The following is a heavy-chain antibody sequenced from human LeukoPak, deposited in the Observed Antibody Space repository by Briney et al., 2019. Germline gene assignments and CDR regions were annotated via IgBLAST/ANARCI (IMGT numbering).Heavy chain of an antibody. D-gene: IGHD1-1*01. J-gene: IGHJ4*02. V-gene: IGHV3-53*05. CDR1: GFTVSNNY. CDR3: AKDTPTTGYHLDS. Sequence: GGSLRLSCAASGFTVSNNYMSWVRQAPGKGLEWVSVVYSGGSTYYADSVKGRFTISRDNSENTLYLQINSLRVEDTAVYYCAKDTPTTGYHLDSWGQGTLVTVSS. CDR2: VYSGGST.